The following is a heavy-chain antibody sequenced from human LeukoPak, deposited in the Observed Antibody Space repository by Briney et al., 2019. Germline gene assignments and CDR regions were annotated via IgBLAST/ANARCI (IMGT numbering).Heavy chain of an antibody. Sequence: GSSLRLSGAASGLTCSSYAMHWVHQAPGKGLEWVAVISFDETNKYYADSVKGRFTISRDNSKNTLYLQMNSLRAEDTAVYYCAKDPYGDYGYWGQGTLVTVSS. V-gene: IGHV3-30-3*01. J-gene: IGHJ4*02. CDR2: ISFDETNK. D-gene: IGHD4-17*01. CDR3: AKDPYGDYGY. CDR1: GLTCSSYA.